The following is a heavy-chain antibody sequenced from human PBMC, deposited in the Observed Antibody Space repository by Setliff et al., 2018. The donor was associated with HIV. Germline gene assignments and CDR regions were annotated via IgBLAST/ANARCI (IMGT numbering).Heavy chain of an antibody. D-gene: IGHD2-15*01. V-gene: IGHV4-4*08. Sequence: PSETLSLTCIVSGGSISPYYWSWIRQPPGKGLEWIGYIYTSGRTNYNPSLKSRVTISVDTPKNQFSLKLSSVTAADTAVYYCARGAPTGGNLRWFDPWGQGTLVTVSS. CDR2: IYTSGRT. CDR3: ARGAPTGGNLRWFDP. CDR1: GGSISPYY. J-gene: IGHJ5*02.